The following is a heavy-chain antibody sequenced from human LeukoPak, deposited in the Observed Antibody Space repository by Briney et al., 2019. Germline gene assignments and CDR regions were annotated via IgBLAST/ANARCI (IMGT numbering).Heavy chain of an antibody. J-gene: IGHJ4*02. Sequence: PSETLSLTCTVSGGSISSSSYYWVWIRQPPGKGLEWIGSIYYSGNTYYNPSLKSRVSISLDTSKNQSSLKLSSVTAADTAVYYCARRYYYDSSGRDPFDCWGQGTLVTVSS. CDR3: ARRYYYDSSGRDPFDC. V-gene: IGHV4-39*01. CDR2: IYYSGNT. CDR1: GGSISSSSYY. D-gene: IGHD3-22*01.